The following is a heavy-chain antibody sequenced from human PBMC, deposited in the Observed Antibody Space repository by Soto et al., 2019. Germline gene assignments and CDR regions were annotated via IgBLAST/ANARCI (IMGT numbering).Heavy chain of an antibody. CDR2: INPSGGST. Sequence: ASVKVSCKASGYTFTSYYMHWVRQAPGQGLEWMGIINPSGGSTSYAQKFQGRVTMTRDTSTSTVYMELSSLRSEDTAVYYCARDLYSSSWYVSFGAPYYYYGMDVWGQGTTVTVS. CDR3: ARDLYSSSWYVSFGAPYYYYGMDV. CDR1: GYTFTSYY. D-gene: IGHD6-13*01. J-gene: IGHJ6*02. V-gene: IGHV1-46*01.